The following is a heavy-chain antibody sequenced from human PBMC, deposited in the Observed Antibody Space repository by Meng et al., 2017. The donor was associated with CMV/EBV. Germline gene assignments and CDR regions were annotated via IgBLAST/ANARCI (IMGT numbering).Heavy chain of an antibody. Sequence: SVKVSCKASGGTFSSYAISWVRQAPGQGLEWMGGIIPIFGTANYAQKFQGRVTITTDESTSTVYMELSSLRSEDTAVYYCASGVSLGCLDYWGQGTLVTVSS. J-gene: IGHJ4*02. D-gene: IGHD3-16*01. V-gene: IGHV1-69*05. CDR1: GGTFSSYA. CDR2: IIPIFGTA. CDR3: ASGVSLGCLDY.